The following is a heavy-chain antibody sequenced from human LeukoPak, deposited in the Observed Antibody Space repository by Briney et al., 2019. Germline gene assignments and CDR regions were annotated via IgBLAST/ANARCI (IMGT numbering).Heavy chain of an antibody. CDR1: GGSFSGYY. Sequence: SETLSLTCAVYGGSFSGYYWSWIRQPPGKGLEWIGEINHSGSTNYNPSLESRVTISVDTSKNQFSLKLSSVTAADTAVYYCRLVPSEFSDYWGQGTLVTVSS. D-gene: IGHD6-6*01. CDR3: RLVPSEFSDY. CDR2: INHSGST. J-gene: IGHJ4*02. V-gene: IGHV4-34*03.